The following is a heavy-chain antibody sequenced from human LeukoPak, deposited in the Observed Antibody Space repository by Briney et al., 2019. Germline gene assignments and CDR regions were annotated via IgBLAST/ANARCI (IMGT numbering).Heavy chain of an antibody. J-gene: IGHJ4*02. V-gene: IGHV4-39*02. CDR3: ARDREVGATGYYFDY. D-gene: IGHD1-26*01. CDR2: IYYSGST. CDR1: GGSISSSSYY. Sequence: SETPSLTCTVSGGSISSSSYYWGWIRQPPGKGLEWIGSIYYSGSTYYNPSLKSRVTISVDTSKNQFSLKLSSVTAADTAVYYCARDREVGATGYYFDYWGQGTLVTVSS.